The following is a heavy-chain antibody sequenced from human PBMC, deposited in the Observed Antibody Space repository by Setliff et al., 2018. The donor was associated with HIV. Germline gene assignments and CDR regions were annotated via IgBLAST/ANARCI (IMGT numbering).Heavy chain of an antibody. D-gene: IGHD4-17*01. CDR1: GGSITSFY. CDR3: ARVQMAYAAFDV. Sequence: SETLSLTCTVSGGSITSFYWNWIRQPAGRGLEWIGRIYTSGSTSYSPSLKSRVSMSVDTSRNQLSLRLTSVTAADTAVYYCARVQMAYAAFDVWGQGTMVTVSS. CDR2: IYTSGST. J-gene: IGHJ3*01. V-gene: IGHV4-4*07.